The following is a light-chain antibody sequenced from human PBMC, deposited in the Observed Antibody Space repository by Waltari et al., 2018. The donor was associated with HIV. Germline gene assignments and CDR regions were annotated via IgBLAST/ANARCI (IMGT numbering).Light chain of an antibody. CDR3: QSYDSSNHNWV. Sequence: FMLTQPHSVSESPGKTVTISCTGSSGSIASNYVQWYQQRPGSAPTTVIYEDNQRPSGVPDRFSGSIDSSSNSASLTISGLKTEDEADYYCQSYDSSNHNWVFGGGTKLTVL. CDR1: SGSIASNY. J-gene: IGLJ3*02. V-gene: IGLV6-57*02. CDR2: EDN.